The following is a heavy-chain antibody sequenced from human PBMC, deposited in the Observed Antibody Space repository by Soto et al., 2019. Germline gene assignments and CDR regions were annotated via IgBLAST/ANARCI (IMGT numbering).Heavy chain of an antibody. CDR3: ARGYCSSTSCYRGYYYYGMDV. V-gene: IGHV1-69*13. J-gene: IGHJ6*02. CDR1: GGTFSSYA. D-gene: IGHD2-2*02. Sequence: SVKVSCKASGGTFSSYAISWVRQAPGQGLEWMGGIIPIFGTANYARKFQGRVTITADESTSTAYMELSSLRSEDTAVYYCARGYCSSTSCYRGYYYYGMDVWGQGTTVTVSS. CDR2: IIPIFGTA.